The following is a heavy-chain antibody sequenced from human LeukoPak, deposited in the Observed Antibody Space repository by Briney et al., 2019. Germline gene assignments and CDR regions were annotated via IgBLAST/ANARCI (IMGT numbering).Heavy chain of an antibody. V-gene: IGHV4-34*01. CDR1: GGSFSGYY. J-gene: IGHJ5*02. Sequence: SETLSLTCAVYGGSFSGYYWSWIRQPPGKGLEWIGEINHSGSTNYNPSLKSRVTISVDTSKNQFSLKLSSVTAADTAVYYCARARCITIFGVVISNWFDPWGQGTLVTVSS. CDR3: ARARCITIFGVVISNWFDP. CDR2: INHSGST. D-gene: IGHD3-3*01.